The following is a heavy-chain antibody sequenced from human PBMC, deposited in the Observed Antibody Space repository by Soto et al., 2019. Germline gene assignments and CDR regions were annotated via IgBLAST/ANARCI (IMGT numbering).Heavy chain of an antibody. CDR1: GYTFTGYY. Sequence: GASVKVSCKASGYTFTGYYMHWVRQAPGQGLEWMGWINPNSGGTNYAQKFQGRVTMTRDTSISTAYMELSRLRSDDTAVYYCARSNDFWSGYLVYFDYWGRGTLVTVSS. J-gene: IGHJ4*02. CDR2: INPNSGGT. V-gene: IGHV1-2*02. CDR3: ARSNDFWSGYLVYFDY. D-gene: IGHD3-3*01.